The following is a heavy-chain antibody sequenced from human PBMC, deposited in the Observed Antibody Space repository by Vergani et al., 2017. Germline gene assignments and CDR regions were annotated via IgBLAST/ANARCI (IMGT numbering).Heavy chain of an antibody. Sequence: EVQLVESGGGLVQPGGSLRLSCAASGFTFSNYSMNWVRQAPGKGLEWVSYISSSSITIYYADSVKGRFTISRDNAKNPLYLQMNSLRAEDTAVYYCARDRAGATRYWYFACWGRGTLVTFSS. CDR3: ARDRAGATRYWYFAC. CDR2: ISSSSITI. D-gene: IGHD1-1*01. J-gene: IGHJ2*01. V-gene: IGHV3-48*01. CDR1: GFTFSNYS.